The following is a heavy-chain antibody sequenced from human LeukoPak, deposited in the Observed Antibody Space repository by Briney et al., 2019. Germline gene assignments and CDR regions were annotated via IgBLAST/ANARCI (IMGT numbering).Heavy chain of an antibody. CDR2: ISAYNGNT. V-gene: IGHV1-18*01. Sequence: GASVKVSCKASGYTFTSYGISWVRQAPGQGLEWMGWISAYNGNTNYAQKLQGRVTMTTDTSTSTAYMELRSLRSDDTAVYYRARDVDYYGSGSYNYWGQGTLVTVSS. CDR3: ARDVDYYGSGSYNY. D-gene: IGHD3-10*01. CDR1: GYTFTSYG. J-gene: IGHJ4*02.